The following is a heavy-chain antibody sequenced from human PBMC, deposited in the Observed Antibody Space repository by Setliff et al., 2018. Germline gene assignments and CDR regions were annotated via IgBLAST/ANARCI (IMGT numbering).Heavy chain of an antibody. CDR1: GYTFNSYG. V-gene: IGHV1-69*05. D-gene: IGHD2-15*01. Sequence: SVKVSCKASGYTFNSYGITWVRQAPGQGLEWMGGTIPMFGTTNYARKFQGRVTIITDESTSTAYMQLSSLGSEDTAVYYCASYERYCYGGSCYYFDYWGQGTLVTVSS. CDR2: TIPMFGTT. CDR3: ASYERYCYGGSCYYFDY. J-gene: IGHJ4*02.